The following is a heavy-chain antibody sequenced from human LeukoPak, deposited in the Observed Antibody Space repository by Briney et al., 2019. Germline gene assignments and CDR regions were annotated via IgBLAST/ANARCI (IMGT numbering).Heavy chain of an antibody. CDR3: ARAAGGDAVDYYGSGRRYYSYYMDV. D-gene: IGHD3-10*01. V-gene: IGHV4-4*07. CDR2: IDTSGNT. CDR1: GGSISSYY. J-gene: IGHJ6*03. Sequence: SETLSLTCSVSGGSISSYYWTWIRQPAGKGLEWIGRIDTSGNTNYNPSLKSRLTMSLDTSKNQFSLKVMSVTAADSAVYYCARAAGGDAVDYYGSGRRYYSYYMDVWGKGTTVTISS.